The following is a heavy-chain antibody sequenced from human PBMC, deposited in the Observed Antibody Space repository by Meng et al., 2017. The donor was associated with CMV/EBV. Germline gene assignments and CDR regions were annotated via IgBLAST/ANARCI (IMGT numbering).Heavy chain of an antibody. CDR2: IIAYNGNT. Sequence: ASVMVSCKAAGCTFTGYYMHWVRQAPGQGLEWMGWIIAYNGNTNYAQKLQGRVTMITDTSTSTAYMDLRDLRFDDTAVYYCATARVDEVWTGYLPPGDVYYYGMDVWGLGTTVTVSS. D-gene: IGHD3/OR15-3a*01. CDR3: ATARVDEVWTGYLPPGDVYYYGMDV. V-gene: IGHV1-18*04. J-gene: IGHJ6*02. CDR1: GCTFTGYY.